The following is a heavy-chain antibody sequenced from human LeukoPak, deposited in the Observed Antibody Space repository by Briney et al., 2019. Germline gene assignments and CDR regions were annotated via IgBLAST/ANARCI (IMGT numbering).Heavy chain of an antibody. CDR2: IKATPHGGTT. CDR3: TTDGVGIEGATYDY. V-gene: IGHV3-15*01. J-gene: IGHJ4*02. Sequence: GGSLRLSCAASGFTFINAWMAWVRQAPGKGLEWVGRIKATPHGGTTDYAAPVKGRFTISRDNSKNMLYLQMNSLKTEDTAVYYCTTDGVGIEGATYDYWGQGTLVTVSS. CDR1: GFTFINAW. D-gene: IGHD1-26*01.